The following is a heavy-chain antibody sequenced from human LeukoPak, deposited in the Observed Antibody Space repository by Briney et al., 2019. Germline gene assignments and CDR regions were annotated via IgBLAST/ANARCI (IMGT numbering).Heavy chain of an antibody. CDR1: GFTVSYTY. D-gene: IGHD6-6*01. CDR2: IYSGGYT. Sequence: GGSLTLSCAASGFTVSYTYLTWVPPAPGKGLEWLSVIYSGGYTYYADSVKSRFFISRDISENMVYLQMNSLSVEDTAVYFCARGRPAHYFDSWGPGTLVTVS. J-gene: IGHJ4*02. V-gene: IGHV3-66*01. CDR3: ARGRPAHYFDS.